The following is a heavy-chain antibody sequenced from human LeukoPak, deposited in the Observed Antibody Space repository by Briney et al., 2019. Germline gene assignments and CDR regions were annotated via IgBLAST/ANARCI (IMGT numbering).Heavy chain of an antibody. CDR1: GFTFSNYA. J-gene: IGHJ4*02. D-gene: IGHD3-10*01. V-gene: IGHV3-23*01. CDR3: AKSPTYGSGSYSYYFDY. CDR2: ISGSGGGT. Sequence: SGGSLRLSCAASGFTFSNYAMSWVRQAPGKGLEWVSGISGSGGGTYYAGSVKGRFTISRDNSKNTLYLQMNSLRAEDTAVYYCAKSPTYGSGSYSYYFDYWGQGTLVTVSS.